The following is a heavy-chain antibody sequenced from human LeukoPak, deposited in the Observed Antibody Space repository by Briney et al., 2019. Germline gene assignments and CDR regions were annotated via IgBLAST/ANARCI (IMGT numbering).Heavy chain of an antibody. V-gene: IGHV1-18*01. CDR3: ARGYYDFWSGYHHFDY. D-gene: IGHD3-3*01. J-gene: IGHJ4*02. CDR1: GYTFTIYG. Sequence: ASVKVSCTASGYTFTIYGISWVRQAPGQGLEWMGWISAYNGNTNYAQKLQGRVTMTTDTSTSTAYMELRSLRSDDTAVYYCARGYYDFWSGYHHFDYWGQGTLVTVSS. CDR2: ISAYNGNT.